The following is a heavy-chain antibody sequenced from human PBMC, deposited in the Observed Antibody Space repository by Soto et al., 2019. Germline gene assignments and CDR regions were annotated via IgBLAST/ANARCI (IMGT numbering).Heavy chain of an antibody. CDR3: AKGTYYYDSSGSDFDY. Sequence: GGSLRLSCAASGFTFSSYGMHWVRQAPGKGLEWVAVISYDGSNKYYADSVKGRFTISRDNSKNTLYLQMISLRAEDTTVYYCAKGTYYYDSSGSDFDYWGQGTLVTVSS. CDR1: GFTFSSYG. CDR2: ISYDGSNK. J-gene: IGHJ4*02. V-gene: IGHV3-30*18. D-gene: IGHD3-22*01.